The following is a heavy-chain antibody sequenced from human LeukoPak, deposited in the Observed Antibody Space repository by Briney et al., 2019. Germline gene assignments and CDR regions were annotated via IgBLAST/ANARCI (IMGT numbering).Heavy chain of an antibody. V-gene: IGHV3-30*04. CDR3: ARVGRGYSYGGFDY. CDR2: ISYDGSNK. D-gene: IGHD5-18*01. J-gene: IGHJ4*02. Sequence: SGRSLRLSCAASGFTFSICAMQWVRQAPGKGRGGVAVISYDGSNKHYADSVKGRFTISRDNSKNTLYLQMNSLRAEDTTVYYCARVGRGYSYGGFDYWGQRTLVTVSS. CDR1: GFTFSICA.